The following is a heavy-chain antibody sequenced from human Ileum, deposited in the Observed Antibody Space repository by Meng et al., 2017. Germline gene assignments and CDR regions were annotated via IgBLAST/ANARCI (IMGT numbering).Heavy chain of an antibody. D-gene: IGHD3-10*01. CDR3: AREVGGVRGVIITYDYGMDV. CDR1: GGSISSSSYY. V-gene: IGHV4-39*07. Sequence: SETLSLTCTVSGGSISSSSYYWGWIRQPPGKGLEWIGSIYYSGSTYYNPSLKSRVTISVDTSKNQFSLKLSSVPAADTAVYYCAREVGGVRGVIITYDYGMDVWGQGTTVTVSS. J-gene: IGHJ6*02. CDR2: IYYSGST.